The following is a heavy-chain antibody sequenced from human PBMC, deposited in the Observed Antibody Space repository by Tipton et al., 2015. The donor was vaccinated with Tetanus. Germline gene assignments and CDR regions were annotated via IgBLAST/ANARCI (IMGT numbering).Heavy chain of an antibody. CDR3: ARMGFTYGQVVY. D-gene: IGHD5-18*01. CDR2: ISNSGRT. V-gene: IGHV4-61*08. J-gene: IGHJ4*02. CDR1: GDSVRSGDYQ. Sequence: TLSLTCTVSGDSVRSGDYQWNWIRQSPGKGLEWLAYISNSGRTNSNYDPKSRISISRDTSKNQFSLSLTSVTAADTATYYCARMGFTYGQVVYWGQGTLVTVAS.